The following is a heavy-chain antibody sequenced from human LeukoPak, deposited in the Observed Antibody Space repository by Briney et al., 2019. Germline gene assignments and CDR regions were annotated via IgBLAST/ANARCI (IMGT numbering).Heavy chain of an antibody. Sequence: SETLSLTCTVSGGSITTSSWTWIRQPPGKGLEWMGNIYYSGSTNYKPSLKSRVPISVDTSKNQFSLKLSSVTAADTAVCYCARAFYSIGSPGSWFDPWGQGTLVTVSS. CDR2: IYYSGST. V-gene: IGHV4-59*01. CDR3: ARAFYSIGSPGSWFDP. CDR1: GGSITTSS. J-gene: IGHJ5*02. D-gene: IGHD3-22*01.